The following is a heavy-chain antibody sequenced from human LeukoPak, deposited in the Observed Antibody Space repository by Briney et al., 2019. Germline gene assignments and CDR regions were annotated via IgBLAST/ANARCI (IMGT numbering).Heavy chain of an antibody. CDR3: AREQISMIRGFDN. Sequence: SETLSLTCTVSGGSISSHYWSWIRQPPGKGLELIGYIYYSGNTNYNPSLKSRVTISIDTSKKQFSLKLTSVTAADTAVYYCAREQISMIRGFDNWGQGTLVTVSS. D-gene: IGHD3-10*01. CDR1: GGSISSHY. V-gene: IGHV4-59*11. J-gene: IGHJ4*02. CDR2: IYYSGNT.